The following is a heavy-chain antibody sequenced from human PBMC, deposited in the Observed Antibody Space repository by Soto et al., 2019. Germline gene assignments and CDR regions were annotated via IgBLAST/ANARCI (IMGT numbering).Heavy chain of an antibody. CDR1: GCTVSSNY. J-gene: IGHJ1*01. CDR2: IYSGGST. D-gene: IGHD3-22*01. CDR3: ARDRVESGYPEYFQH. Sequence: VQLVESGGGLIQPGGSLRLSCAASGCTVSSNYMSWVRQAPGKGLEWVSVIYSGGSTYYADSVKGRFTISRDNSKNTLYLQMNSLRAEDTAVYYCARDRVESGYPEYFQHWGQGTLVTVSS. V-gene: IGHV3-53*01.